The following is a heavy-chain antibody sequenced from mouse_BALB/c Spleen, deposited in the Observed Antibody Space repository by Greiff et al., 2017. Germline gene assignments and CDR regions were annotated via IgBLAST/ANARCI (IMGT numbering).Heavy chain of an antibody. CDR1: GYAFTNSL. J-gene: IGHJ4*01. V-gene: IGHV1-54*01. D-gene: IGHD2-3*01. CDR3: ARDGYCSLAMDY. CDR2: INPGSGGT. Sequence: QVQLQQSGAELVRPGTSVKVSCKASGYAFTNSLIEWVKQRPGQGLEWIGVINPGSGGTNYNEKFKGKATLTADKSSSTAYMQLSSLTSDDSAVYFCARDGYCSLAMDYWGQGTSVTVSS.